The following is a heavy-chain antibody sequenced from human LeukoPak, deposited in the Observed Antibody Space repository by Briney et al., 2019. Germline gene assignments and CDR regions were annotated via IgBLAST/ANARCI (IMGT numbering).Heavy chain of an antibody. CDR2: TYYRSKWNN. Sequence: SQTLSLTCAISGDSVSTSSVAWNWIRQSPSRSLEWLGRTYYRSKWNNDYAVSVKSRIIINPDTSKNQFSLPLNSVTPEDTAVYYCARYNWNGGRAFDVWGQGTMVTVSS. V-gene: IGHV6-1*01. CDR1: GDSVSTSSVA. J-gene: IGHJ3*01. CDR3: ARYNWNGGRAFDV. D-gene: IGHD1-1*01.